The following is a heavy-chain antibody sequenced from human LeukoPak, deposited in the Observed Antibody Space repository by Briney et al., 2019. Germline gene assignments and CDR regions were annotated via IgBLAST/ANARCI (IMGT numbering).Heavy chain of an antibody. V-gene: IGHV4-61*02. CDR3: ARLVKIQLWFDY. D-gene: IGHD5-18*01. CDR1: SGSITSGRYY. Sequence: KPSQTLSLTCSVASGSITSGRYYWHWIRLPVGRGLEWIWRMYTSESTNYNPRSTHYNPSVKRRGTISVDTSKNQFSLNLSSVTAADTAVYYCARLVKIQLWFDYWGQGTLVTVSS. CDR2: MYTSEST. J-gene: IGHJ4*02.